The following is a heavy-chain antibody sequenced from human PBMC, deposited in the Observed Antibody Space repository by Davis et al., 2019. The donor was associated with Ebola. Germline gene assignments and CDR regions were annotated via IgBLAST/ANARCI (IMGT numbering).Heavy chain of an antibody. V-gene: IGHV5-51*01. CDR2: VHPGDSET. Sequence: GESLKISCKGSGYSFTNYWIAWVRQMPGKGLEWMGIVHPGDSETKYGPSFQGQVTFSADKSIGSAYLQWSSLKAPDTAMYYCARPSYYYYGMDVWGQGTTVTVSS. CDR3: ARPSYYYYGMDV. J-gene: IGHJ6*02. CDR1: GYSFTNYW.